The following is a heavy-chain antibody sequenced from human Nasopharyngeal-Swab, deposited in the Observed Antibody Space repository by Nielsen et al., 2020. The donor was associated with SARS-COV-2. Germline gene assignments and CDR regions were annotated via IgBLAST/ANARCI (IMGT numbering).Heavy chain of an antibody. CDR1: GFTFSIYT. J-gene: IGHJ4*02. CDR2: ISCSGDYI. V-gene: IGHV3-21*01. Sequence: ETLSLTCAASGFTFSIYTMNWVRQAPGKGLEWVSAISCSGDYIYHAASVKGRFTISRDNAKNSLYLQMNSLRAEDTAIYYCTRDTPAMFAYWGQGTLVTVSS. CDR3: TRDTPAMFAY.